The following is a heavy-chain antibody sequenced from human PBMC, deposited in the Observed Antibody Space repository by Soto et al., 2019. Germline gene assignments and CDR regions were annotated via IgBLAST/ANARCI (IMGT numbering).Heavy chain of an antibody. Sequence: GGTLRLSCAASGFTFRSYAMTWVRLAPGRGLEWVATIAGSGGMTYYTNSVRGRFTISRDNSKNTVSLRMSSLRAEDTAMYFCAKVNFVDTQGTFDVWGQGTPVTVSS. D-gene: IGHD1-7*01. J-gene: IGHJ3*01. CDR1: GFTFRSYA. CDR2: IAGSGGMT. V-gene: IGHV3-23*01. CDR3: AKVNFVDTQGTFDV.